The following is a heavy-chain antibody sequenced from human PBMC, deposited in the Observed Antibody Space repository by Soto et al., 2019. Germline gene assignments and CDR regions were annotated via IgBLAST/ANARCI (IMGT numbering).Heavy chain of an antibody. Sequence: QVQLQESGPGLVKPSQTLSLTCTVSGGSISNFCYFWSWIGPPPGKGLEWSGFIYHTGTTYYNTSLRSRVSISIDTSKSQFSLKLNSVTAADTAVYSWARVMAAMQNWLDPWGQGTLVTVSP. J-gene: IGHJ5*02. CDR2: IYHTGTT. CDR1: GGSISNFCYF. D-gene: IGHD6-25*01. CDR3: ARVMAAMQNWLDP. V-gene: IGHV4-30-4*01.